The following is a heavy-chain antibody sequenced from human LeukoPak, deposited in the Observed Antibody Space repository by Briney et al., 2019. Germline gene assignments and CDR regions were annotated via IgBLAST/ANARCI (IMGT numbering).Heavy chain of an antibody. Sequence: GGSLRLSCAASGFTFSSYWMSWVRQAPGKGLEWVANIKQDGSEKYYVDSVKGRVTISRDNAKNSVSLQMNSLRDADTALYYCVRAGGDYPFDYWGQGTLVTVSS. CDR1: GFTFSSYW. D-gene: IGHD2-21*02. CDR2: IKQDGSEK. V-gene: IGHV3-7*01. CDR3: VRAGGDYPFDY. J-gene: IGHJ4*02.